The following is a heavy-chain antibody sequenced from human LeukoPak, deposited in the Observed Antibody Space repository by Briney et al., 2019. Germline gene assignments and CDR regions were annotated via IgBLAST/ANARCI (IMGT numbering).Heavy chain of an antibody. Sequence: KPSETLSLTCTVSGDSISSGNYYWSWIRQPAGKGLEWIGRIYTSGSTNYNPSLKSRVTISVDTSKNQFSLKLSSVTAADTAVYXXXXGPYYYDSSGNFDYWGQGTLVTVSS. CDR3: XXGPYYYDSSGNFDY. CDR2: IYTSGST. V-gene: IGHV4-61*02. J-gene: IGHJ4*02. D-gene: IGHD3-22*01. CDR1: GDSISSGNYY.